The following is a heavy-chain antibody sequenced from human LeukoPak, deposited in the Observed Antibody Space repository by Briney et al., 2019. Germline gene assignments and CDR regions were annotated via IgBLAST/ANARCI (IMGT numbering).Heavy chain of an antibody. CDR1: GYTFTSYY. D-gene: IGHD4-17*01. CDR2: INPSGGST. V-gene: IGHV1-46*01. J-gene: IGHJ6*02. CDR3: ARGTTTVTHYYYYGMDV. Sequence: GASVKVSCKASGYTFTSYYMHWVRQAPGQGLEWMGIINPSGGSTSYAQKFQGRVTMTRDTSTSTVYMELSSLRSEDTAVYYCARGTTTVTHYYYYGMDVWGQGTTVTVSS.